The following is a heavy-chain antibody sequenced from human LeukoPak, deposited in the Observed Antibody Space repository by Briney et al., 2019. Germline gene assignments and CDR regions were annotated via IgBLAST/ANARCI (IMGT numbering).Heavy chain of an antibody. Sequence: RAGGSLRLPCAASGFTFSSYHMNWVRQAPGKGLEWVSSISSSSMYIYYADSVKGRFTISRDNAKNSLYLQMNSLRAEDTAMYYCARTLGSSSWYYFDYWGQGTLVTVSS. CDR1: GFTFSSYH. J-gene: IGHJ4*02. D-gene: IGHD6-13*01. V-gene: IGHV3-21*01. CDR3: ARTLGSSSWYYFDY. CDR2: ISSSSMYI.